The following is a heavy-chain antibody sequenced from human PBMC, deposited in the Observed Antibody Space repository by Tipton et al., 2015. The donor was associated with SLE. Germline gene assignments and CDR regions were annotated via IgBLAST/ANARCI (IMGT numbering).Heavy chain of an antibody. CDR2: IYHTGTT. Sequence: TLSLTCTVSGGSISGGSYYWTWIRQPPGMGLEWIGYIYHTGTTKYNPSLKSRVTISLDTSKNQFSLKLNSVTAADTALYYCAATPRQSVDYWGQGTLVIVSS. D-gene: IGHD6-6*01. V-gene: IGHV4-61*01. J-gene: IGHJ4*02. CDR3: AATPRQSVDY. CDR1: GGSISGGSYY.